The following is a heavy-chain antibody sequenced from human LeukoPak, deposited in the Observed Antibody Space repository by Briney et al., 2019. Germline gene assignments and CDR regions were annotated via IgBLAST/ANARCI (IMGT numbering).Heavy chain of an antibody. V-gene: IGHV1-3*01. D-gene: IGHD6-13*01. CDR2: ISAGNGNT. CDR3: ARGLGYGVFDP. CDR1: GYTFTSYA. Sequence: ASVKVSCKASGYTFTSYAIHWVRRAPGQGLEWMGWISAGNGNTKYSQNFQGRVTITRDTSASTAYMELSSLRSEDTAVYYCARGLGYGVFDPWGQGTLVTVSS. J-gene: IGHJ5*02.